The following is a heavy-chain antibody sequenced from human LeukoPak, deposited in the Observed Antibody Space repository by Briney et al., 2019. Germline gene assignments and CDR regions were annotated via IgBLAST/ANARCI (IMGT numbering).Heavy chain of an antibody. CDR3: ATSSGVYCSSTSCYAAY. CDR2: ISGTTGST. D-gene: IGHD2-2*01. V-gene: IGHV3-23*01. J-gene: IGHJ4*02. Sequence: PGGSLRLSCAASGFIFSSYAMSWVRQAPGKGLEWVSAISGTTGSTYYADPAKGRFTISRDNSKNTLYLQMYSLRAEDTAVYYCATSSGVYCSSTSCYAAYWGQGTLVTVSS. CDR1: GFIFSSYA.